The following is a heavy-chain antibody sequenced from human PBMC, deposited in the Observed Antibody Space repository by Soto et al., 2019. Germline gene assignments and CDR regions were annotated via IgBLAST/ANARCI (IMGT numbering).Heavy chain of an antibody. CDR1: GGTFSSYA. CDR3: ATGIAAAGLYYYYGMDV. V-gene: IGHV1-69*01. CDR2: IIPIFGTA. J-gene: IGHJ6*02. Sequence: QVQLVQSGAEVKKPGSSVKVSCKASGGTFSSYAISWVRQAPGQGLEWMGGIIPIFGTANYAQKFQGRVTITADESTSTAYMELSSLRSEDTAVYYCATGIAAAGLYYYYGMDVWGQGTTVTVSS. D-gene: IGHD6-13*01.